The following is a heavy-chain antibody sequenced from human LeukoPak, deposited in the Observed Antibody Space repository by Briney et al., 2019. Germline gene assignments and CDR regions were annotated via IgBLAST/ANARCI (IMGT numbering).Heavy chain of an antibody. V-gene: IGHV1-18*01. CDR2: ISGYNGNT. CDR3: ARDQGWLQSREIDY. D-gene: IGHD5-24*01. J-gene: IGHJ4*02. CDR1: GYTFTDYG. Sequence: ASVKVSCKASGYTFTDYGISWVRQPPGQGLEWMGWISGYNGNTKYTQKIKGRVTMTTDTSTSTAYMELRSLRSDDTAVYYCARDQGWLQSREIDYWGQGTLVTVSS.